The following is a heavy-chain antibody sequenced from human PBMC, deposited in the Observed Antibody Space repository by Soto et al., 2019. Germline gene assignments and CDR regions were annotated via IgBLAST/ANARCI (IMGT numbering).Heavy chain of an antibody. Sequence: QVQLVESGGGVVQPGRSLRLSCAASGFTFSDYDMHWVRQAPGKGLEWVAILSYDGSTNHYADSLKGRFTISRDNSKNTLFLQMNSLRAEDTAVYYCATKRSVHVENWGQGTVVTVSS. CDR1: GFTFSDYD. V-gene: IGHV3-30*03. D-gene: IGHD1-1*01. CDR3: ATKRSVHVEN. CDR2: LSYDGSTN. J-gene: IGHJ4*02.